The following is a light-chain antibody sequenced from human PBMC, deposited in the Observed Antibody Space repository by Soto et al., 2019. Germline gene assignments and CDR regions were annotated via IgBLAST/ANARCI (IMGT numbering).Light chain of an antibody. CDR2: DAS. CDR3: QNYDTFQWT. CDR1: QSTSSW. Sequence: DIQMTPSASILSASVGESSPITSRAIQSTSSWLAWYQQKPGKAPKLLIYDASSLESRVPSTFSGSGSGTEFTLTLSSVQPDELATYVCQNYDTFQWTFGQGTTVEIK. J-gene: IGKJ1*01. V-gene: IGKV1-5*01.